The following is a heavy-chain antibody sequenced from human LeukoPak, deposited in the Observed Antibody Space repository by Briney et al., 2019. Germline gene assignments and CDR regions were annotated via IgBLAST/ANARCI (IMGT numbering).Heavy chain of an antibody. J-gene: IGHJ4*02. D-gene: IGHD4-11*01. CDR3: ARGVTNRDLQPNDY. CDR1: GFSVRSYA. V-gene: IGHV3-64*01. Sequence: PRASLTLACSPSGFSVRSYAIGSVRQAPGEGLEYVSAITSNGATPYYANSVKGRATNSRDNSNNTLYPQMGTLRAESMAMYYGARGVTNRDLQPNDYWGQGTLVTVSS. CDR2: ITSNGATP.